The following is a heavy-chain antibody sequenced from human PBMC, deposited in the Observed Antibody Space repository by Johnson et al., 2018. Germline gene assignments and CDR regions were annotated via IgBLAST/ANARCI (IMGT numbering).Heavy chain of an antibody. V-gene: IGHV3-13*01. Sequence: VQLVQSGGGLVQPGGSLRLSCAASGITLSSYDMHWVRQVTGKGLEWVSAIATGGDTYYPGSVKGRFTISRESAKNSLYLQMNSLRVEDTAVYYCARAKLGYYYMDVWGKGTTVTVSS. D-gene: IGHD1-26*01. J-gene: IGHJ6*03. CDR2: IATGGDT. CDR1: GITLSSYD. CDR3: ARAKLGYYYMDV.